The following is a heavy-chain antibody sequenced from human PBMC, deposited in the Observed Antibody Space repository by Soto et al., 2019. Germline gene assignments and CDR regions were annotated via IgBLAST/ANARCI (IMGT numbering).Heavy chain of an antibody. J-gene: IGHJ6*02. V-gene: IGHV4-34*01. CDR2: INHSGST. D-gene: IGHD3-3*01. CDR1: GGSFSGYY. Sequence: SETLSLTCAVYGGSFSGYYWSWIRQPPGKGLEWIGEINHSGSTNYNPSLKSRVTISVDTSKNQFSLKLSSVTAADTAVYYCARDSNYDFWSGPTPYYYGMDVWGQGTTVTVSS. CDR3: ARDSNYDFWSGPTPYYYGMDV.